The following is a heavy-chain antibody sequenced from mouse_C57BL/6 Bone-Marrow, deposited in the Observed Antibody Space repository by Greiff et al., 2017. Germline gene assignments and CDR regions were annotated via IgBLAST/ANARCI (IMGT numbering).Heavy chain of an antibody. J-gene: IGHJ4*01. CDR2: IYPRSGNT. CDR1: GYPFTSYG. Sequence: VQLKQSGAELARPGASVKLSCKASGYPFTSYGISWVKQRTGQGLEWIGEIYPRSGNTYYNEKFKGKATLTADKSTSTAYLELRSLTSEDSAVYFCARRRPYAMDYWGQGTSVTVSS. V-gene: IGHV1-81*01. CDR3: ARRRPYAMDY.